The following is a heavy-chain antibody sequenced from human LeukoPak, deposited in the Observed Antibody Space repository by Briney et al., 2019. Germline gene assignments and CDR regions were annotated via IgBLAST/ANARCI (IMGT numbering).Heavy chain of an antibody. Sequence: SETLSLTCTVSGGSISSYYWSWIRQPPGKGLEWIGYIYYSGSTNYNPSLKGRVTISVDKSKNQFSLKLSSVTAADTAVYYCASRSYRPIDFDYWGQGTLVTVSS. CDR2: IYYSGST. CDR1: GGSISSYY. D-gene: IGHD3-16*02. J-gene: IGHJ4*02. V-gene: IGHV4-59*12. CDR3: ASRSYRPIDFDY.